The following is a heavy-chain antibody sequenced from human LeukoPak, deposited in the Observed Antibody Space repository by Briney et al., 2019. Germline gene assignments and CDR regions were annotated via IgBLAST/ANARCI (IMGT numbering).Heavy chain of an antibody. CDR3: ARGQYDSGNFDY. CDR1: VGSISSGDYY. V-gene: IGHV4-30-4*01. CDR2: IYYSGST. Sequence: SETLSLTCTVSVGSISSGDYYWSWIRQPPGKGLEWIGYIYYSGSTYYNPSLKSRVTISVDTSKNQYSLKLSSVTAADTAVYYCARGQYDSGNFDYWGQGTLVTVSS. J-gene: IGHJ4*02. D-gene: IGHD1-26*01.